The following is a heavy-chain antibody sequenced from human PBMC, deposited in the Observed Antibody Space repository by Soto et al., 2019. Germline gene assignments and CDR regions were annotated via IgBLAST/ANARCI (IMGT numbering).Heavy chain of an antibody. V-gene: IGHV1-2*04. CDR3: ARWRYYYDSSGDLRTDYYGMDV. CDR2: INPNSGGT. CDR1: GYTFTGYY. D-gene: IGHD3-22*01. Sequence: ASVKGSCKASGYTFTGYYMHWVRQAPGQGLEWMGWINPNSGGTNYAQKFQGWVTMTRDTSISTAYMELSRLRSDDTAVYYCARWRYYYDSSGDLRTDYYGMDVWGQGTTVTVSS. J-gene: IGHJ6*02.